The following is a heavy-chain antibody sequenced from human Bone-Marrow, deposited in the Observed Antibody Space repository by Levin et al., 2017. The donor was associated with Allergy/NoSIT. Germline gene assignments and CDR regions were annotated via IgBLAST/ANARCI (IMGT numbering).Heavy chain of an antibody. J-gene: IGHJ6*02. D-gene: IGHD5-12*01. V-gene: IGHV6-1*01. CDR3: ARALVATLYGMDI. CDR2: TYFRSRWSH. CDR1: GDSVSSNGAT. Sequence: SQTLSLTCVISGDSVSSNGATWNWIRQSPSRGLEWLGMTYFRSRWSHDYPSSVQGRVTINADTSQNQFTLELNAATPEDTGVYYCARALVATLYGMDIWGQGTTVTVSS.